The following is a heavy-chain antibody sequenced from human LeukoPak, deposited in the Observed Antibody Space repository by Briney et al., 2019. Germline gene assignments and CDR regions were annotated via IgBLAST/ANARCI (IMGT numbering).Heavy chain of an antibody. CDR2: IYPGDSDT. D-gene: IGHD5-12*01. CDR3: ARQVWGATIGDYYGMDV. Sequence: GESLKISCKGSGYSFTSYWIGWVRQMPGKGLDWMGIIYPGDSDTRYSPSCQGQVTISADKSISTAYLQWSRLKASATAMYSCARQVWGATIGDYYGMDVWGKGTTVTVSS. J-gene: IGHJ6*04. CDR1: GYSFTSYW. V-gene: IGHV5-51*01.